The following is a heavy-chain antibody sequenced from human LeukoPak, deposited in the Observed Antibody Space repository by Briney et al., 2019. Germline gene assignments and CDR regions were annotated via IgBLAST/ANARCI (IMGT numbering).Heavy chain of an antibody. D-gene: IGHD1-26*01. J-gene: IGHJ6*03. V-gene: IGHV3-21*01. CDR1: GFTLRSYT. Sequence: GGSLRLSCGVSGFTLRSYTMHWVRQAPGKGLEWVSSISSSGSYMYFADSVKGRFTISKDNAKNSVYLQMNGLRVEDTAIYYCAREGDTPSPYYLDVWGKGTTVAVSS. CDR2: ISSSGSYM. CDR3: AREGDTPSPYYLDV.